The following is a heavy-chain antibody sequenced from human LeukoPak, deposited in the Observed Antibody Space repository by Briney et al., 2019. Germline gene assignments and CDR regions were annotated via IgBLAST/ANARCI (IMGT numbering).Heavy chain of an antibody. CDR2: ISWNSGSI. CDR1: GFTFDDYA. Sequence: GGSLRLSCAASGFTFDDYAMHWVRQAPGKGLEWVSGISWNSGSIGYADSVKGRFTISRDNAKNSLYLQMNSLRAEDTAVYYCARDASGWYDYYYYMDVWGKGTTVTISS. D-gene: IGHD6-19*01. CDR3: ARDASGWYDYYYYMDV. V-gene: IGHV3-9*01. J-gene: IGHJ6*03.